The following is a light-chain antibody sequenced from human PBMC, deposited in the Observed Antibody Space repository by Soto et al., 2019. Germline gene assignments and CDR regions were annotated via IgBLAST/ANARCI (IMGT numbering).Light chain of an antibody. CDR3: SSYTSSSTVV. CDR1: SSDVGGYKF. J-gene: IGLJ2*01. Sequence: QSVLTQPASVSGSPGQSITISCTGTSSDVGGYKFVSWYQHHPGKAPKLMIYEVSNRPSEASNRFSGSKSGNTASLTISGLQTEDEADYYCSSYTSSSTVVFGGGTKVTVL. V-gene: IGLV2-14*01. CDR2: EVS.